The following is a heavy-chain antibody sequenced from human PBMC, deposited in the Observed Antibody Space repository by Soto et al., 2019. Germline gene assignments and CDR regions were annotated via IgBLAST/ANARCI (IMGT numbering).Heavy chain of an antibody. J-gene: IGHJ4*02. Sequence: WSLRLSCAASGFTFTTYWMSWVRQAPGKGLEWVANIKQDGSEKYYVDSVRGRFTISRDNAWNSVSLQMNSLGVEDTAVYFCAREWSPPLAVFDYWGQGVLVTVSS. CDR3: AREWSPPLAVFDY. CDR2: IKQDGSEK. CDR1: GFTFTTYW. D-gene: IGHD1-26*01. V-gene: IGHV3-7*03.